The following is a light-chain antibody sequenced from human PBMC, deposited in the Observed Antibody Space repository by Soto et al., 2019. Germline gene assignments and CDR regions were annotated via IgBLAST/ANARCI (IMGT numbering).Light chain of an antibody. CDR2: EVS. CDR1: SSDVGGYNY. J-gene: IGLJ2*01. V-gene: IGLV2-8*01. CDR3: QSYDTGLVV. Sequence: QSALTQPPSASGSPGQSVTISCTGTSSDVGGYNYVSWYQQHPGKAPKLMIYEVSKRPSGVPDRFSGSKSGNTASLTVSGLQAEDEADYYCQSYDTGLVVFGGGTKVTVL.